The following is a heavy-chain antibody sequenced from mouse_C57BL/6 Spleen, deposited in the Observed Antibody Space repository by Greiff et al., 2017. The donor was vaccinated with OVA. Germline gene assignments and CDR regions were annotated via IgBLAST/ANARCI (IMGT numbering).Heavy chain of an antibody. CDR1: GYSFTGYY. CDR3: ARSGDDYAIDY. J-gene: IGHJ4*01. CDR2: INPSTGGT. D-gene: IGHD2-13*01. Sequence: EVQRVESGPELVKPGASVKISCKASGYSFTGYYMNWVKQSPEKSLEWIGEINPSTGGTTYNQKFKAKATLTVDKSSSTAYMQLKSLTSDDSAVYYCARSGDDYAIDYWGQGTSVTVSS. V-gene: IGHV1-42*01.